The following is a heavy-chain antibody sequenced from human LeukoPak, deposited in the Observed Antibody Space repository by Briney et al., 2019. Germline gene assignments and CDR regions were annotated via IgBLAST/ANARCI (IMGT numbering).Heavy chain of an antibody. V-gene: IGHV3-23*01. CDR2: IRGSAVST. CDR1: GFTFSTYA. Sequence: GGSLRLSCSASGFTFSTYAMSWVRQAPGKGLEWVSCIRGSAVSTYYADSVKGRFTISRDNSKNTLYLQMNSLRADDTAVYYCAKQYDFWSGPDYWGQGTLVTVSS. J-gene: IGHJ4*02. CDR3: AKQYDFWSGPDY. D-gene: IGHD3-3*01.